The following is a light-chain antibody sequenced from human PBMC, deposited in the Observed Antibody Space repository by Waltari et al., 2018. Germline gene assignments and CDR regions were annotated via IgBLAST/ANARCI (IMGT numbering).Light chain of an antibody. CDR2: GGS. V-gene: IGKV2-40*01. J-gene: IGKJ2*03. Sequence: DIVMTQTPLSLPITPGKPASIPCRSSQSLLHSNGNTYLHWYLQKPGQSPQLLIYGGSNRASGVPDRFSGSGSGTDFTLKISKVEAEDVGVYYCVQAIAFPYSFGQGTKVEIK. CDR1: QSLLHSNGNTY. CDR3: VQAIAFPYS.